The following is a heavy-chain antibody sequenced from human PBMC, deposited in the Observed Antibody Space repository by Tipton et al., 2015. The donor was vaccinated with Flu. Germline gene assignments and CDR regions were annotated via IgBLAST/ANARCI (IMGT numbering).Heavy chain of an antibody. D-gene: IGHD3-9*01. Sequence: TLSLTCSVSGDYIGSDYYWAWIRQPPGKGLEWLGNIHPSGNTYYNSSPKSRVTISLDKSKNQFSLRPLSVTATDTAVCYCARRDYDNHESDPKNWFDPWGQGILVSVSS. V-gene: IGHV4-38-2*01. CDR2: IHPSGNT. J-gene: IGHJ5*02. CDR3: ARRDYDNHESDPKNWFDP. CDR1: GDYIGSDYY.